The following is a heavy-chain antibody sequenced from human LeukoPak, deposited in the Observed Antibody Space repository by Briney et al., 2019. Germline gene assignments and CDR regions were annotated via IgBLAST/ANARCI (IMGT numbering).Heavy chain of an antibody. CDR1: GFTVSSKY. J-gene: IGHJ4*02. Sequence: GGSLRLSCAASGFTVSSKYMSWVRQAPGKGLEWVSGISWNSGSIGYADSVKGRFTISRDNAKNSLYLQMNSLRAEDTALYYCAKDTRVGGYWGQGTLVTVSS. CDR3: AKDTRVGGY. CDR2: ISWNSGSI. V-gene: IGHV3-9*01.